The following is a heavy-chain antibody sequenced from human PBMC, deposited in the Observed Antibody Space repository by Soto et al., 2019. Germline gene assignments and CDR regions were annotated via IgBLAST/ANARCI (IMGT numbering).Heavy chain of an antibody. V-gene: IGHV4-38-2*01. CDR1: AYSISSDYY. CDR2: ISHSANT. Sequence: PSETLSLTCAVSAYSISSDYYWGWIRQPPGMGLEWIASISHSANTYYNPSLKSRVTISIDTSKNQFSLNLSSVTAADTAVYFCAGGPYSHYTAYWGHGTLVTVSS. D-gene: IGHD4-4*01. CDR3: AGGPYSHYTAY. J-gene: IGHJ4*01.